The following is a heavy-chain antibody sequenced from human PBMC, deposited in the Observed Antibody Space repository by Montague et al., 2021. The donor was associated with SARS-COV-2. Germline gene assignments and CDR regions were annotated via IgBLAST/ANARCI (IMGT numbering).Heavy chain of an antibody. D-gene: IGHD2-15*01. V-gene: IGHV2-5*02. CDR2: IYWDDDK. CDR3: AHVGMACSCGSWSPRIKDWYFDL. Sequence: PALVKPTQTLTLTCTFSGFSLSTSGVGVGWIRQPPGKALEWLALIYWDDDKRYSPSLKTRLTITKDTSKNQVVLTMTNMDPVDTATYYCAHVGMACSCGSWSPRIKDWYFDLWGRGTLVAVSS. CDR1: GFSLSTSGVG. J-gene: IGHJ2*01.